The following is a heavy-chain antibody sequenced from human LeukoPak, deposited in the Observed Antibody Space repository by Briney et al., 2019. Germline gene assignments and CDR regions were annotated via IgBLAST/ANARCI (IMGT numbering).Heavy chain of an antibody. CDR1: GFTFRSYW. CDR2: IHSDGSST. J-gene: IGHJ4*02. Sequence: GGSLRLSCAASGFTFRSYWMPWDRQAPEKWLVWISHIHSDGSSTSYANSVQGRFTISRDNAKNTLYLQMNSLRAEDTAVYYCARHNYGHDYWGQGTPVIVSS. D-gene: IGHD3-10*01. V-gene: IGHV3-74*01. CDR3: ARHNYGHDY.